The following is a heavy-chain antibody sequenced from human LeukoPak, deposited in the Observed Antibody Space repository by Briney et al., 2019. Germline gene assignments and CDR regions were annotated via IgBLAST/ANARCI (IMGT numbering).Heavy chain of an antibody. CDR3: VRSAFHAGSGNYYDY. V-gene: IGHV3-74*01. J-gene: IGHJ4*02. Sequence: GGSLRLSCAASGFTFSTYLMHWVRQAPGKGLVWVSRINTDGSITTYADSVKGRFTISRDNAKNTLYLQMNSLRVEDTAVYYCVRSAFHAGSGNYYDYWGQGTLVTVSS. CDR1: GFTFSTYL. D-gene: IGHD3-22*01. CDR2: INTDGSIT.